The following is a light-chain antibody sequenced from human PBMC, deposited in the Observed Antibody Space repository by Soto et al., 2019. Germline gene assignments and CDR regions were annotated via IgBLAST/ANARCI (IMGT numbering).Light chain of an antibody. Sequence: QSVLTQPASVSGSPGQSITISCTGTSSDVGGYNYVSWYQQHPGKAPKLMIYDVSYRPSGVSNRFSGSQSGNTASLTISGLQADDEADYYFSSYTRSSTVVFGGGTQLTVL. J-gene: IGLJ3*02. CDR1: SSDVGGYNY. CDR2: DVS. V-gene: IGLV2-14*03. CDR3: SSYTRSSTVV.